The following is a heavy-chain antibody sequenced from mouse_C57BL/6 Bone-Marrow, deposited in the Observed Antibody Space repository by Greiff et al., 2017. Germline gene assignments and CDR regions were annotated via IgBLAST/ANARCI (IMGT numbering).Heavy chain of an antibody. CDR1: GYTFTNYW. CDR3: AREDGYPYYFDY. V-gene: IGHV1-63*01. Sequence: QVQLQQSGAELVRPGTSVKMSCKASGYTFTNYWIGWAKQRPGHGLEWIGDIYPGGGYTNYNEKFKGKATLTADKSSSTAYMQFSSRTSEDSAIYYCAREDGYPYYFDYWGQGTTLTVSS. D-gene: IGHD2-3*01. CDR2: IYPGGGYT. J-gene: IGHJ2*01.